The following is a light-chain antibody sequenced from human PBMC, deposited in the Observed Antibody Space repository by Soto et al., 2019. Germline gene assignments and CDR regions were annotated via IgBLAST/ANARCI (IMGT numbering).Light chain of an antibody. CDR1: QTISTW. Sequence: DIQVTQSPPTLSASVGDRVTITCRASQTISTWMAWYQQKPGKAPQILIYDASTLKSGVPSRFSASGSGTEFTLIISSLQPDDFATYYCQQYTSYSWTFGQGTKVDIK. CDR3: QQYTSYSWT. V-gene: IGKV1-5*01. J-gene: IGKJ1*01. CDR2: DAS.